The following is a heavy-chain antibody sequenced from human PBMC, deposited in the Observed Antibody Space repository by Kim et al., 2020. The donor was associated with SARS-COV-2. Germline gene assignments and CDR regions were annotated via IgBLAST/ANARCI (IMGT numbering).Heavy chain of an antibody. J-gene: IGHJ4*02. CDR2: TI. V-gene: IGHV3-48*01. D-gene: IGHD4-17*01. CDR3: ARDYGGNLGY. Sequence: TIYYAESVKGRLTITRDNAKNSLYLQMNSLRAEDTALYYCARDYGGNLGYWGQGTLVTVSS.